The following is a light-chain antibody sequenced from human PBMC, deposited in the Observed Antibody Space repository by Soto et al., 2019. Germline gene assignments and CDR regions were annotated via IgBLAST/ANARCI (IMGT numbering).Light chain of an antibody. Sequence: DIQMTHSPSSLSASVLYIVTITCRASQGISNYLALYQQKPGKAPKLLIFAASSLQSGVPSRFSGSRSGPDFTLTISSLQPEDFATYYCQKSYSSPPKFGQGTKVDIK. V-gene: IGKV1-39*01. J-gene: IGKJ1*01. CDR2: AAS. CDR3: QKSYSSPPK. CDR1: QGISNY.